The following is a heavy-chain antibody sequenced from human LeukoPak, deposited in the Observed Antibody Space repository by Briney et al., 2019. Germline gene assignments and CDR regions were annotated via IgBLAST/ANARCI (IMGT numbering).Heavy chain of an antibody. CDR1: GGSISTYY. CDR2: NSSSGNT. V-gene: IGHV4-59*01. J-gene: IGHJ4*02. Sequence: SETLSLTCTVSGGSISTYYWTWIRQSPGKALECIEYNSSSGNTNYNPSLGSRVTISVDMSKSQLSLKLSSVTAADTAVYYCAREDGADSSGSSLDYWGQGTLVTVSS. CDR3: AREDGADSSGSSLDY. D-gene: IGHD3-22*01.